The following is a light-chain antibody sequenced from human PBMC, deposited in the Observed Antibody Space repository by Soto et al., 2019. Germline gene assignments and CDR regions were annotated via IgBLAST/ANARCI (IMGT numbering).Light chain of an antibody. CDR3: HQRANLPRT. J-gene: IGKJ1*01. CDR1: QSVSSY. Sequence: IVLTQSPATLSLSPAERATLSCRASQSVSSYLAWYQHKPGQAPRLLIYDASNRATGIPARFSGSGSGTDFTLTISSLEPEDFAVYYCHQRANLPRTFGQGTKVEIK. V-gene: IGKV3-11*01. CDR2: DAS.